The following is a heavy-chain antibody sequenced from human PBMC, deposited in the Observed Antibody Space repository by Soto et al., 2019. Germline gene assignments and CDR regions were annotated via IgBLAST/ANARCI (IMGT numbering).Heavy chain of an antibody. D-gene: IGHD6-13*01. CDR1: GGTFSSYA. V-gene: IGHV1-69*01. CDR2: IIPIFGTA. CDR3: ARDPGIAAAGIGAFDL. Sequence: QVQLVQSGAEVKKPGSSVKVSCKASGGTFSSYAISWVRQAPGQGLEWMGGIIPIFGTANYAQKFQGRVTITADESTSTAYMELSSLRSGDTAVYYCARDPGIAAAGIGAFDLWGQGTMVTVSS. J-gene: IGHJ3*01.